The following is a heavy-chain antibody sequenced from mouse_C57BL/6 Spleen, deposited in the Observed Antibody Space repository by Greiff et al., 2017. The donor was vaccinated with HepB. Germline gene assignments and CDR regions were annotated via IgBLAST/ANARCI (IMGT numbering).Heavy chain of an antibody. J-gene: IGHJ2*01. V-gene: IGHV3-6*01. CDR1: GYSITSGYY. Sequence: VQLKESGPGLVKPSQSLSLTCSVTGYSITSGYYWNWIRQFPGNKLEWMGYISYDGSNNYNPSLKNRISITRDTSKNQFFLKLNSVTTEDTATYYCARELKITTVVARYYFDYWGQGTTLTVSS. CDR3: ARELKITTVVARYYFDY. CDR2: ISYDGSN. D-gene: IGHD1-1*01.